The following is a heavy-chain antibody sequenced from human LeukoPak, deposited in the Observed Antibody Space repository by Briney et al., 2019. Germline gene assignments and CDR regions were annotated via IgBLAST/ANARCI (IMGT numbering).Heavy chain of an antibody. D-gene: IGHD1-26*01. CDR1: GFTFSDAW. CDR3: TTDRWELGWFDP. CDR2: IKSKSDGGTT. V-gene: IGHV3-15*01. Sequence: GGSLRLSCAASGFTFSDAWMTWVRQAPGKGLEWVGRIKSKSDGGTTEYAAPVKGRFTISRDDSKNTLFLQINSLKIEDTAVYYCTTDRWELGWFDPWGQGTLVTVSS. J-gene: IGHJ5*02.